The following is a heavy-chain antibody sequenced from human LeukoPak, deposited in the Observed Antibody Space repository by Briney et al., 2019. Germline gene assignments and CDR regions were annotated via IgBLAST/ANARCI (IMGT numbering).Heavy chain of an antibody. CDR3: ARSAEHCNNGVCFTDYYMDV. CDR1: GYTFSGSY. V-gene: IGHV1-2*06. Sequence: ASVKVSCKASGYTFSGSYIHWVRQAPGHALEWMGRINPNSGDTNYAQKFQGRVTMTRDTSISTAYMELSSLTSDDTAVYFCARSAEHCNNGVCFTDYYMDVWGKGTTVTVSS. D-gene: IGHD2-8*01. CDR2: INPNSGDT. J-gene: IGHJ6*03.